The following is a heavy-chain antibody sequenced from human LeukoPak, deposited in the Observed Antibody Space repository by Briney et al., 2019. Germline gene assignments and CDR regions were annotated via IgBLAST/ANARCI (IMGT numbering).Heavy chain of an antibody. D-gene: IGHD1-26*01. CDR2: ISGSGGNT. J-gene: IGHJ4*02. Sequence: GGSLRLSCAASGFTFSSYAMSWVRQAPGKGLEWVSAISGSGGNTYYADSVKGRFTISRDNSKNTLYLQMNSLRAEDTAVYYCARAHPYSGSYYRGYYFDYWGQGTLVTVSS. CDR3: ARAHPYSGSYYRGYYFDY. V-gene: IGHV3-23*01. CDR1: GFTFSSYA.